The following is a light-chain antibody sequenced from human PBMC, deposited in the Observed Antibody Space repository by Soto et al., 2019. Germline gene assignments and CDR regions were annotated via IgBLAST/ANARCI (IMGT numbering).Light chain of an antibody. V-gene: IGKV3-20*01. CDR1: QSVSSSY. CDR3: QQSFTTPLT. Sequence: PGERATLSCRASQSVSSSYLAWYQQKPGQAPRLLIYGASSRATGIPDRFSGSGSGTDFNLTINSLQPEDFATYFCQQSFTTPLTFGGGTKVEIK. J-gene: IGKJ4*01. CDR2: GAS.